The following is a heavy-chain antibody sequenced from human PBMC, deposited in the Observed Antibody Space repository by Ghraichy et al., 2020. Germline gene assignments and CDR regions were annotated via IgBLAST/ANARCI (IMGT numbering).Heavy chain of an antibody. CDR3: ARGGYGYNNY. D-gene: IGHD5-24*01. CDR1: GGSFSGYY. J-gene: IGHJ4*02. V-gene: IGHV4-34*01. Sequence: SETLSLTCAVYGGSFSGYYWSWIRQPPGKGLEWIGEINHSGSTNYNPSLKSRVTISVDTSKNQFSLKLSSVTAADTAVYYCARGGYGYNNYWGQGTLVTVSS. CDR2: INHSGST.